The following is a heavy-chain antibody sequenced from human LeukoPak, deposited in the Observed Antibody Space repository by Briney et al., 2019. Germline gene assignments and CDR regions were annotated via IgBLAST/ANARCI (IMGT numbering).Heavy chain of an antibody. J-gene: IGHJ6*02. CDR1: GFSFETYG. D-gene: IGHD1-1*01. Sequence: GGSLRLSCTASGFSFETYGMLWVRQAPGKGLEWVAVIAYDGSNKYHADSVKGRFTISRDNSKSTLYLQMNSLRGEDTAVYYCAKEKAIATINYGLDVWGQGTTVTVSS. CDR2: IAYDGSNK. V-gene: IGHV3-30*18. CDR3: AKEKAIATINYGLDV.